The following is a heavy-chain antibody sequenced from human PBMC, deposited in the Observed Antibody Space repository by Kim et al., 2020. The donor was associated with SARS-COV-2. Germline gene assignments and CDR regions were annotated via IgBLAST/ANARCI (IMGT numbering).Heavy chain of an antibody. D-gene: IGHD3-10*01. Sequence: RGRFTISRDNSKNTLYLQMNSLRAEDTAVYYCAKSGRGYGSGSYLHYFDYWGQGTLVTVSS. CDR3: AKSGRGYGSGSYLHYFDY. V-gene: IGHV3-30*02. J-gene: IGHJ4*02.